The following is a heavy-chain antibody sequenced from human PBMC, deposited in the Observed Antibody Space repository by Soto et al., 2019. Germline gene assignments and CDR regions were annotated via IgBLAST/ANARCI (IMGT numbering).Heavy chain of an antibody. D-gene: IGHD1-26*01. CDR2: MNPNSGNT. Sequence: ASVKVSCKASGYTFTSYDINWVRQATGQGLEWMGWMNPNSGNTGYAQKFQGRVTMTRNTSISTAYMELSRLRSEDTAVYYCARGGERGSYYYYYGMDVWGQGTTVTVSS. V-gene: IGHV1-8*01. J-gene: IGHJ6*02. CDR3: ARGGERGSYYYYYGMDV. CDR1: GYTFTSYD.